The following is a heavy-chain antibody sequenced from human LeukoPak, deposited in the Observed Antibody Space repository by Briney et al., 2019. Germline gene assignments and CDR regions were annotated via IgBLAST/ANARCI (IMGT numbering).Heavy chain of an antibody. CDR2: IYHSGST. Sequence: SETLSLTCTVSGYSISSGYYWGWIRQPPGKGLEWIGSIYHSGSTYYNPSLKSRVTISVDTSTNHFSLKLSSVTAADTAVYYCARTVYTSSWYSAFDIWGQGTMVTVSS. D-gene: IGHD6-13*01. J-gene: IGHJ3*02. CDR3: ARTVYTSSWYSAFDI. V-gene: IGHV4-38-2*02. CDR1: GYSISSGYY.